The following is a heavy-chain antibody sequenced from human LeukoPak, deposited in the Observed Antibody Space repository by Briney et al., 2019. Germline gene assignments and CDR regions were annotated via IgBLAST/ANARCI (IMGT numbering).Heavy chain of an antibody. CDR1: GFTFSSYG. CDR2: ISYDGSNK. D-gene: IGHD6-13*01. CDR3: AKIAAAGLFDY. J-gene: IGHJ4*02. V-gene: IGHV3-30*18. Sequence: PGRSLRLSCAASGFTFSSYGMHWVRQAPGKGLEWVAVISYDGSNKYYADSVKGRFTISRDNSKNTLYLQMNSLRAEDTAVYYCAKIAAAGLFDYWGQGTLVTVSS.